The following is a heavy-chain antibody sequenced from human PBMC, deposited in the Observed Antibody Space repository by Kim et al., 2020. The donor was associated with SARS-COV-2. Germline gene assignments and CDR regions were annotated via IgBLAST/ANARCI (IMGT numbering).Heavy chain of an antibody. V-gene: IGHV3-30*07. CDR3: ARGGPGSSGWNYFDY. J-gene: IGHJ4*02. Sequence: DSEKRRFNITRDNAKNPLYLQMSSLGDEDTAVYYCARGGPGSSGWNYFDYWGQGTLVTVSS. D-gene: IGHD6-19*01.